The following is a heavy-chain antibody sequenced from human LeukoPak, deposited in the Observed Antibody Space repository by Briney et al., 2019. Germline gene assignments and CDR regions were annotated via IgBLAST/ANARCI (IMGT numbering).Heavy chain of an antibody. Sequence: SVKVSCKASGYTFTSYGISWVRQAPGQGLEWMGGIIPIFGTANYAQKFQGRVTITTDESTSTAYMELSSLRSEDTAVYYCARVDCSSTSCYYGRLDYWGQGTLVTVSS. CDR2: IIPIFGTA. D-gene: IGHD2-2*01. V-gene: IGHV1-69*05. CDR1: GYTFTSYG. CDR3: ARVDCSSTSCYYGRLDY. J-gene: IGHJ4*02.